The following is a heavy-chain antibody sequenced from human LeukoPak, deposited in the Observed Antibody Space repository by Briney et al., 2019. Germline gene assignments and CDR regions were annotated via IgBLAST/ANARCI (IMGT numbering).Heavy chain of an antibody. D-gene: IGHD7-27*01. CDR1: GGTFTSYG. CDR2: ISAYNGNT. J-gene: IGHJ3*02. CDR3: ARGSFIPTGERSDAFDI. V-gene: IGHV1-18*01. Sequence: ASVKVSCKASGGTFTSYGISWVRQAPGQGLEWMGWISAYNGNTNYAQKLQGRVTMTTDTSTSTAYMELRSLRSDDTAVYYCARGSFIPTGERSDAFDIWGQGTMVTVSS.